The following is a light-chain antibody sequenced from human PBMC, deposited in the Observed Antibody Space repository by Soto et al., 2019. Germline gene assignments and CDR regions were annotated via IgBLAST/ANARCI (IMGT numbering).Light chain of an antibody. Sequence: AIQMAQSPSSLSASVGDRVTITCRASQGIGNDVGWFQQKPGKAPKLLIYAAATLQSGVPSRFSGSRSGTDFTLTISSLQPEDFATYYCLQDHNYPRTFVGGTKVEIK. CDR2: AAA. CDR1: QGIGND. J-gene: IGKJ4*01. V-gene: IGKV1-6*02. CDR3: LQDHNYPRT.